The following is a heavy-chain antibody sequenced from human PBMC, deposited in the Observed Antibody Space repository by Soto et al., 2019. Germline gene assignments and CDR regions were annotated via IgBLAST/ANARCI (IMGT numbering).Heavy chain of an antibody. Sequence: QLQLQESGPGLVKPSETLSLICTVSGGSISGYFWSWVRQPAGKGLEWIGRIYSAGSTNYNPSLKSRVTMSVDTSQNQFSLKLTSVTAADTAMYYCARVAYWGPGTQVTVSS. V-gene: IGHV4-4*07. CDR3: ARVAY. J-gene: IGHJ4*02. CDR1: GGSISGYF. CDR2: IYSAGST.